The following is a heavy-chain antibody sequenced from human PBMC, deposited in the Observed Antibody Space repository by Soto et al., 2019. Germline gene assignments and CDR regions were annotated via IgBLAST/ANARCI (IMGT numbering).Heavy chain of an antibody. D-gene: IGHD4-4*01. CDR1: GYTFTRYY. Sequence: QVQLVQSGAEVKKPGASVKVSCKASGYTFTRYYMHWVRLAPGQGLEWMGIINPDGGGTSSAQQFQGRVTMTRDTSTSTVYMEMSSLRSEATAVYYCAVGGNFLGMDVWGQGTTVTVSS. J-gene: IGHJ6*02. CDR3: AVGGNFLGMDV. V-gene: IGHV1-46*01. CDR2: INPDGGGT.